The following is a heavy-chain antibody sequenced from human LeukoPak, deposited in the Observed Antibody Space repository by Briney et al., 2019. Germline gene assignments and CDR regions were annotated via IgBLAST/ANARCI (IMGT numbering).Heavy chain of an antibody. CDR3: ARGLGYYGSGSSGAFDI. D-gene: IGHD3-10*01. Sequence: GASVKVSCKASGYTFIGYYIHWVRQAPGQELEWLGWINPKSGGTNYVQNSQGRVTMTRDTSITTAYMELSRLRSDDTAVYYCARGLGYYGSGSSGAFDIWGQGTMVTVSS. J-gene: IGHJ3*02. CDR1: GYTFIGYY. CDR2: INPKSGGT. V-gene: IGHV1-2*02.